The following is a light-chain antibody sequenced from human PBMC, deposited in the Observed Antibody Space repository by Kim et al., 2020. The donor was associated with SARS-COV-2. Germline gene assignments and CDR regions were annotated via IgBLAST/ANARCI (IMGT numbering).Light chain of an antibody. Sequence: VALGQTVRITCQRDSLKSYYATGYQQKPGQAPILVIYGKNNRPSGIPDRFSGSSSGNTASLTSTGTQAGDEADYYCNSRDSNDNVVFGGGTQLTVL. CDR1: SLKSYY. CDR2: GKN. J-gene: IGLJ2*01. V-gene: IGLV3-19*01. CDR3: NSRDSNDNVV.